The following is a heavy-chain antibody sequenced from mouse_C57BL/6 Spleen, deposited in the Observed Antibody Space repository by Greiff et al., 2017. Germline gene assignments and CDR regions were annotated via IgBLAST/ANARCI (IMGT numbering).Heavy chain of an antibody. CDR1: GYSITSGYY. V-gene: IGHV3-6*01. Sequence: EVKLMESGPGLVKPSQSLSLTCSVTGYSITSGYYWNWIRQFPGNKLEWMGYISYDGSNNYNPSLKNRISITRDTSKNQFFLKLNSVTTEDTATYYCAGYSAWFAYWGQGTLVTVSA. J-gene: IGHJ3*01. D-gene: IGHD2-3*01. CDR2: ISYDGSN. CDR3: AGYSAWFAY.